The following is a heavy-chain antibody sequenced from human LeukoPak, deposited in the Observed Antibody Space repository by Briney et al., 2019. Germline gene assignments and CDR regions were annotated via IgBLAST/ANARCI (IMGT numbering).Heavy chain of an antibody. Sequence: PGGSLRLSCAASGFTLSSMHWVRQAPGKGLEWVAFIRYDGSNKYYADSVKGRFTISRDNSKNTVYLQMNSLRAEDTAVYYCAKDRSYFDYWGQGTLVTVSS. V-gene: IGHV3-30*02. J-gene: IGHJ4*02. CDR1: GFTLSS. CDR2: IRYDGSNK. D-gene: IGHD3-16*02. CDR3: AKDRSYFDY.